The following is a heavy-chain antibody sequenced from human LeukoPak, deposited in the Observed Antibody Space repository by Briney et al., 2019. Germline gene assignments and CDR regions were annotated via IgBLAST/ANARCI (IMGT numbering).Heavy chain of an antibody. Sequence: GGSLRLSCAASGFTFSRYWMSWVRQAPGKGLEWVAFLNQDGGHKYYVDSVKGRFSLSRDNAKNSLYLQMNSLRAEDTAVYYCASSRRVLRFLEWLGGYWGQGTLVTVSS. CDR3: ASSRRVLRFLEWLGGY. CDR1: GFTFSRYW. CDR2: LNQDGGHK. D-gene: IGHD3-3*01. J-gene: IGHJ4*02. V-gene: IGHV3-7*01.